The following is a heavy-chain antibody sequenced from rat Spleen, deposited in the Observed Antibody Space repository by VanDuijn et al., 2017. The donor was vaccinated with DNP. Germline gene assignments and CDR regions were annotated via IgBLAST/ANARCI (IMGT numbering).Heavy chain of an antibody. Sequence: EVQLQESGPGLVKPSQSLSLTCSVTGHSITSNYWAWIRKFPGNKMEWMGYINYSGSTGHNPFLKSRISITRDTSKNQFFLQLSSVTTEDTATYYCATQGYTTDYYYLDYWGQGVMVTVSS. CDR1: GHSITSNY. D-gene: IGHD1-6*01. J-gene: IGHJ2*01. CDR3: ATQGYTTDYYYLDY. CDR2: INYSGST. V-gene: IGHV3-1*01.